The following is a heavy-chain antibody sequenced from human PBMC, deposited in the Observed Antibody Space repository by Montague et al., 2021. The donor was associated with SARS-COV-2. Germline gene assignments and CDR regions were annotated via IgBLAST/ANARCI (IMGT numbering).Heavy chain of an antibody. CDR2: INHSGST. CDR1: GGSFSGYY. Sequence: SETLSLTCAVYGGSFSGYYWKWIRQHPGKGLEWIGEINHSGSTNYNPSLKSRVTISVDTSKNQFSLKLSSVTAADTAVYYCVLVPLGQRGRGFDYWGQGTLVTVSS. V-gene: IGHV4-34*01. D-gene: IGHD1/OR15-1a*01. CDR3: VLVPLGQRGRGFDY. J-gene: IGHJ4*02.